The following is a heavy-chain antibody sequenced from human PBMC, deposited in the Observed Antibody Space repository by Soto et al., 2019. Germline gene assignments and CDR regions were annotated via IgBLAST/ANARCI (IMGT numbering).Heavy chain of an antibody. Sequence: ASVKVSCKVSGYTLTELSMHWVRQAPGKGLEWMGGFDPEDGETIYAQKFQGGVTMTEDTATDTAYMELSSLRSEDTAVYYCATSGGITMVRGVISPYYYYYYGMDVWGQGTTVTVSS. V-gene: IGHV1-24*01. J-gene: IGHJ6*02. CDR3: ATSGGITMVRGVISPYYYYYYGMDV. D-gene: IGHD3-10*01. CDR1: GYTLTELS. CDR2: FDPEDGET.